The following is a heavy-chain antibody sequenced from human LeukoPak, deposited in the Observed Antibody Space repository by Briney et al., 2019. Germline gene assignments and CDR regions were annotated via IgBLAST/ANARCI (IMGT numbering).Heavy chain of an antibody. CDR3: AKAGVYYYGSSGYSWAFDI. Sequence: GGSLRLSCAASGFTFSSYAMSWVRQAPGKGLEWVSAISGSGGSTYYADSVKGRFTISRDNSKNTLYLQMNSLRAEDTAVYYCAKAGVYYYGSSGYSWAFDIWGQGTMVTVSS. CDR2: ISGSGGST. J-gene: IGHJ3*02. CDR1: GFTFSSYA. V-gene: IGHV3-23*01. D-gene: IGHD3-22*01.